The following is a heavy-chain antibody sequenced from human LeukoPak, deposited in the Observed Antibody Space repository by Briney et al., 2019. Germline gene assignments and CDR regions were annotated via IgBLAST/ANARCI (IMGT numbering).Heavy chain of an antibody. Sequence: ASVKVSCKASGGTFSSYAISWVRQAPEQGLEWMGRIIPILGIANYAQKFQGRATITADKSTSTAYMELSSLRSEDTAVYYCASMGYGGSDYWGQGTLVTVSS. CDR3: ASMGYGGSDY. V-gene: IGHV1-69*04. CDR2: IIPILGIA. D-gene: IGHD4-23*01. J-gene: IGHJ4*02. CDR1: GGTFSSYA.